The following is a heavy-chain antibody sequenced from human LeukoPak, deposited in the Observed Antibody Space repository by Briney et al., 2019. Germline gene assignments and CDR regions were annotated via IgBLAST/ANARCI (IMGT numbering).Heavy chain of an antibody. Sequence: SQTLSLTCTVSGGSINNGGYYWSWIRQHPGKGLEWIGSIYYSGSTHYNPSPESRVTISVDTSKNQFSLKLSSVTAADTAVYYCARTGYCSGGNCYSLGLSLVPNQFDYWGQGTLVTVSS. CDR2: IYYSGST. V-gene: IGHV4-31*03. D-gene: IGHD2-15*01. CDR1: GGSINNGGYY. J-gene: IGHJ4*02. CDR3: ARTGYCSGGNCYSLGLSLVPNQFDY.